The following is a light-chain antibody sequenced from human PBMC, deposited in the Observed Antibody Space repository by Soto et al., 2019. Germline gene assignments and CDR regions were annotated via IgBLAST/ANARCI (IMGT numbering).Light chain of an antibody. CDR1: QSVSTN. J-gene: IGKJ4*01. Sequence: EIVMTQFPATLSVSPGERVTLSCRASQSVSTNLAWYQQKPGQTHRLLIYGASTSATGLPASFSGSGSGTEFILTISSLQSEDFAVYYCQQYHRWPLTFGGGTKVEI. V-gene: IGKV3-15*01. CDR3: QQYHRWPLT. CDR2: GAS.